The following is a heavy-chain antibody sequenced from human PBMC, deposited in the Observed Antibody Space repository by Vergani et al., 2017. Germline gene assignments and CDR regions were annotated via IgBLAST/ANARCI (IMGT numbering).Heavy chain of an antibody. D-gene: IGHD6-13*01. Sequence: QVQLVQSGAEVKKPGSSVKVSCKASGGTFSSYAISWVRQAPGQGLEWMGRIIPIFGTANYAQKFQGRVTITADESTSTAYMELSSLRSEDTALYYCARVPGIAAAGPDDAFDIWGQGTMVTVSS. V-gene: IGHV1-69*18. J-gene: IGHJ3*02. CDR2: IIPIFGTA. CDR3: ARVPGIAAAGPDDAFDI. CDR1: GGTFSSYA.